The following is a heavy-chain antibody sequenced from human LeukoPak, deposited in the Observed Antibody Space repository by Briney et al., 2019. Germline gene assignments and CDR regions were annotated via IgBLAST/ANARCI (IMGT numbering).Heavy chain of an antibody. J-gene: IGHJ1*01. V-gene: IGHV4-59*08. Sequence: KTSETLSLTCTVSGGPISNYYWSWIRQPPGKGLECMGYIYYSGTTNYNPSLKSRVTISVDTSKNQFSLKLSSVTAADTAVYYCARHGGYSSPYLHWGQGTLVTVSS. D-gene: IGHD6-13*01. CDR2: IYYSGTT. CDR3: ARHGGYSSPYLH. CDR1: GGPISNYY.